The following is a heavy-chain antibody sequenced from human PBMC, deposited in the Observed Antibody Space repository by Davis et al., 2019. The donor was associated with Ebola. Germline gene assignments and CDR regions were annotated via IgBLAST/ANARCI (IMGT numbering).Heavy chain of an antibody. CDR3: ARAHPPMDKGNWFDP. J-gene: IGHJ5*02. CDR1: GGSFSGYY. D-gene: IGHD2-2*03. Sequence: MPLETLSLTCAVYGGSFSGYYWSWIRQPPGKGLEWIGEINHSGSTNYNPSLKSRVTISVDTSKNQFSLKLSSVTAADTAVYYCARAHPPMDKGNWFDPWGQGTLVTVSS. V-gene: IGHV4-34*01. CDR2: INHSGST.